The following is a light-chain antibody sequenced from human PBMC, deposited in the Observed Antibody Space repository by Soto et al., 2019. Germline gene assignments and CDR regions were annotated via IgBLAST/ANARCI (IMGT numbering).Light chain of an antibody. J-gene: IGKJ1*01. CDR2: KAS. V-gene: IGKV1-5*03. CDR3: QQYNSYSRT. CDR1: QSISSW. Sequence: DVQMTQSPSTLSASVRDRVTITCRASQSISSWLAWYQQKPGKAPKLLIYKASSLESGVPSRFRGSGSGTEFTLTISSLQPDDFATYYCQQYNSYSRTFGQGNKVEIK.